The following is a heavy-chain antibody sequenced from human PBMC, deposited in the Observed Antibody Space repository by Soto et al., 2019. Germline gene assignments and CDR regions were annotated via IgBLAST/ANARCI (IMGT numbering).Heavy chain of an antibody. D-gene: IGHD6-6*01. V-gene: IGHV1-3*01. Sequence: ASVKVSCKASGYTFTSYAMHWVRQAPGQRLEWMGWINAGNGNTKYSQKFQGRVTITRDTSASTAYMELSSLRSEDTAVYYCARDKGKQLATYYYYYGMDVWGQGTTVTVSS. CDR2: INAGNGNT. CDR1: GYTFTSYA. J-gene: IGHJ6*02. CDR3: ARDKGKQLATYYYYYGMDV.